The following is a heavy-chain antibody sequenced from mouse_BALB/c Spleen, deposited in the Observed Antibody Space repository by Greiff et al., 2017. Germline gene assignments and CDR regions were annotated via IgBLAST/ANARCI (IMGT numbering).Heavy chain of an antibody. Sequence: QVQLKESGAELVRPGASVTLSCKASGYTFTDYEMHWVKQTPVHGLEWIGAIDPETGGTAYNQKFKGKATLTADKSSSTAYMELRSLTSEDSAVYYCTRAGTGAYWGQGTLVTVSA. D-gene: IGHD4-1*01. CDR2: IDPETGGT. CDR1: GYTFTDYE. V-gene: IGHV1-15*01. J-gene: IGHJ3*01. CDR3: TRAGTGAY.